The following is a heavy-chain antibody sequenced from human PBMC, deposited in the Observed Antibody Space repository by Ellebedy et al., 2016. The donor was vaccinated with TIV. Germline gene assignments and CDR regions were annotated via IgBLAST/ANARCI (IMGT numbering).Heavy chain of an antibody. D-gene: IGHD4-17*01. CDR2: INAGNGNT. CDR1: GYTFTSYA. Sequence: ASVKVSXXASGYTFTSYAMHWVRQAPGQRLEWMGWINAGNGNTKYSQKFQGRVTITRDTSASTAYMELSSLRSEDTAVYYCARAADYGDYGGLKGAFDIWGQGTMVTVSS. V-gene: IGHV1-3*01. CDR3: ARAADYGDYGGLKGAFDI. J-gene: IGHJ3*02.